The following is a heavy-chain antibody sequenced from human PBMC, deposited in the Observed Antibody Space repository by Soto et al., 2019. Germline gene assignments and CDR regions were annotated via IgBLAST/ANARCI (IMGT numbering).Heavy chain of an antibody. CDR1: GFTFSSSA. V-gene: IGHV3-23*01. CDR2: IRVGGGDT. D-gene: IGHD6-19*01. J-gene: IGHJ5*02. Sequence: EVRLLESGGGLAQPGGSRRLSCAASGFTFSSSAMNWVRQAPGKGLEWVSSIRVGGGDTFYADYVRGRFTVSREISRNTLYLQMHSLRAEDTAIYYCVKCSVRTVRTSGWCNGFDPWGQGTLVTVSS. CDR3: VKCSVRTVRTSGWCNGFDP.